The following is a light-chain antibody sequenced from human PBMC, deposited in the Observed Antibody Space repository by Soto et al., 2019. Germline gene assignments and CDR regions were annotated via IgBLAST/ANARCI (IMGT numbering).Light chain of an antibody. V-gene: IGKV3-20*01. CDR1: QSVGRNY. Sequence: EIVLTQSPGTLSVSPGERATLSCRASQSVGRNYLAWYQQKPGQAPRLLIYDASSRATGIPDRFSGSGSGTDFTLTISRLEPEDFAVYSCQQYASSPPTFGGGTKVEAK. CDR3: QQYASSPPT. J-gene: IGKJ4*01. CDR2: DAS.